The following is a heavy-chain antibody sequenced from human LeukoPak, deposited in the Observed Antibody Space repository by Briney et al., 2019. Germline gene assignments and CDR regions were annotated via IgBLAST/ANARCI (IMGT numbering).Heavy chain of an antibody. CDR1: GGSVRSYY. D-gene: IGHD6-19*01. V-gene: IGHV4-59*08. CDR2: IHHSGTT. Sequence: SETLSLTCTVSGGSVRSYYWTWIRQPPGKGLEWIAYIHHSGTTNYNPSLNSRVTISLDTSKNQFSLRLTSVTATDTAVYYFSRQAEVACTQWFDPWGQGTLVTVSS. CDR3: SRQAEVACTQWFDP. J-gene: IGHJ5*02.